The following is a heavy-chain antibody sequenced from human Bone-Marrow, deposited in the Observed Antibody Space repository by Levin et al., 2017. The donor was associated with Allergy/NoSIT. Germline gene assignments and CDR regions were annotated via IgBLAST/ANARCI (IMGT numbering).Heavy chain of an antibody. CDR1: NDSISNYY. J-gene: IGHJ4*02. CDR3: ARARGGLRFLEWPYYFDS. V-gene: IGHV4-59*01. CDR2: MSHSGNA. D-gene: IGHD3-3*01. Sequence: SQTLSLTCSVSNDSISNYYWSWIRPPPGKGLEWIGYMSHSGNAKYNPSLKSRVAISVDTSKNQFSLNVTSVIPADAAVYYCARARGGLRFLEWPYYFDSWGQGTLVTVSS.